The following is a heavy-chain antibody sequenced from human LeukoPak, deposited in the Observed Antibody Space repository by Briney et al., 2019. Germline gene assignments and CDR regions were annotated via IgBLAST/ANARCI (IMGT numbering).Heavy chain of an antibody. V-gene: IGHV3-53*05. J-gene: IGHJ4*02. CDR3: AKDQFDGYNFDY. D-gene: IGHD5-18*01. Sequence: AGGSLRLSCAASGFTVSSNYMSWVRQAPGKGLEWVSVIYSGGSTYYADSVKGRFTISRDNSKNTLYLQMNSLRAEDTAVYYCAKDQFDGYNFDYWGQGALVTVSS. CDR2: IYSGGST. CDR1: GFTVSSNY.